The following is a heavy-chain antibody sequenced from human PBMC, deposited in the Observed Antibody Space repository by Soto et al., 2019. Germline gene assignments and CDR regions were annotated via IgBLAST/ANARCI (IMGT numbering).Heavy chain of an antibody. D-gene: IGHD5-18*01. J-gene: IGHJ4*02. V-gene: IGHV4-31*01. CDR2: VHNSGST. Sequence: SETLSLTCTVSGGSISSGSYSWTWIRQHPGKGLEWIGYVHNSGSTFYTPSLKSQVTISLDTSRNLFSLNLSSVTAADTAVYYCARSLNGYAFDYWGQGALVT. CDR3: ARSLNGYAFDY. CDR1: GGSISSGSYS.